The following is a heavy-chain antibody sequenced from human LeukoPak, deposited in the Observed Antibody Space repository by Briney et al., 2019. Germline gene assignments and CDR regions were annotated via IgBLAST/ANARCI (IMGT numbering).Heavy chain of an antibody. V-gene: IGHV3-23*01. D-gene: IGHD3-22*01. CDR2: ISGSGGST. CDR3: AKNQPLTLYDSSGYDY. Sequence: PGGSLRLSCAASGFTFSSYAMSWVRQAPGKGLEWVSAISGSGGSTYYADSVKGRFTISRDNSKNTLYLQMNSLRAEDTAVYYCAKNQPLTLYDSSGYDYWGQGTLVTVSS. CDR1: GFTFSSYA. J-gene: IGHJ4*02.